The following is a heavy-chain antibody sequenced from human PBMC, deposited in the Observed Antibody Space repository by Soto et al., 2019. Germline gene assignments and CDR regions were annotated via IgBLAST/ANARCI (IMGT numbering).Heavy chain of an antibody. V-gene: IGHV1-69*01. Sequence: QVQLVQSGAEVKKPGSSVKVSCKASGGTFSSYAISWVRQAPGQGLEWMGGIIPIFGTANYAQKFQGRVTITADESTSTAYMELSSVRSEDTAVYYCARDEYSSSSYYYYGMDVWGQGTTVTVSS. CDR2: IIPIFGTA. J-gene: IGHJ6*02. D-gene: IGHD6-6*01. CDR1: GGTFSSYA. CDR3: ARDEYSSSSYYYYGMDV.